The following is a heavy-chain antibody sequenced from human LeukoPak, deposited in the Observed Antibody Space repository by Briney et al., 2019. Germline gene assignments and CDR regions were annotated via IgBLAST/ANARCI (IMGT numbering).Heavy chain of an antibody. D-gene: IGHD6-19*01. CDR1: GFTFSSYG. V-gene: IGHV3-30*18. CDR3: SKTIAVADPTDY. CDR2: MSSDGGDI. J-gene: IGHJ4*02. Sequence: GGSLRLSCAASGFTFSSYGMHWVRQAPGKGLEWLAVMSSDGGDIYYADSVKGRFTISRDNSKNTLYLQMNSPRAEDTAVYYCSKTIAVADPTDYWGQGTLVTVSS.